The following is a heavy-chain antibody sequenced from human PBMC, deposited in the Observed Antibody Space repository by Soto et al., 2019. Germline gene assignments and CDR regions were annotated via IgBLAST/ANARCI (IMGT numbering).Heavy chain of an antibody. D-gene: IGHD3-3*01. J-gene: IGHJ3*02. V-gene: IGHV3-23*01. CDR3: AKRGYAIWRDRFDASDK. CDR1: GFTFRSYV. CDR2: ISGSAGSR. Sequence: DVQLLESGGDLVQPGGSLRLSCSASGFTFRSYVMSWVRQAPGQGLEWVAAISGSAGSRLYADSVRGRFTISRDNSNNKLFLQMNSLRAEDTAVYYCAKRGYAIWRDRFDASDKWGQGTTVIVSS.